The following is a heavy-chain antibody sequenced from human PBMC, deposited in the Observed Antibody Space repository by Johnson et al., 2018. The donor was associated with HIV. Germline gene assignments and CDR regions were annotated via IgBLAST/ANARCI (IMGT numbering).Heavy chain of an antibody. Sequence: QVQLVESGGCVVQPGRSLRLSCAASGFTFSSYAMHWVRQAPGKGLEWVAVISYDGSNKYYADSVKGRFTISRDNSKNTLYLQMNSLRAEDTAVYYCARDMVGATFDDAFDIWRQGTMVTVSS. CDR1: GFTFSSYA. V-gene: IGHV3-30*04. D-gene: IGHD1-26*01. CDR3: ARDMVGATFDDAFDI. CDR2: ISYDGSNK. J-gene: IGHJ3*02.